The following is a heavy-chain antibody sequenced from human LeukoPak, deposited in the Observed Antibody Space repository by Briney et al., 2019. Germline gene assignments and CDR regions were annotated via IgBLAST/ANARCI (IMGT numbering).Heavy chain of an antibody. Sequence: SETLSLTCTVSGGSLSSSTYYWGWIRQPPGKGLDWIGSVYYSGSTYYNPSLKSPVTMSVDTSKNHFSLKLTSVTAADTAVYYCARHIYDFWSGYFQPRHFDYWGQGTLVTVSS. J-gene: IGHJ4*02. D-gene: IGHD3-3*01. CDR2: VYYSGST. V-gene: IGHV4-39*01. CDR3: ARHIYDFWSGYFQPRHFDY. CDR1: GGSLSSSTYY.